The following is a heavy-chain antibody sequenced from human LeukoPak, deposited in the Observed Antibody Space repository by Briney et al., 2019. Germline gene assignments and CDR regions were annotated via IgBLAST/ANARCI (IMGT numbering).Heavy chain of an antibody. CDR2: IKSKTDGGTT. CDR3: ARETGQQWLVPYYGMDV. CDR1: GFTFSNAW. Sequence: GGSLRLSCAASGFTFSNAWMSWVRQAPGKGLEWVGRIKSKTDGGTTDYAAPVKGRFTISRDDSKNTLYLQMNSLRAEDTAVYYCARETGQQWLVPYYGMDVWGQGTTVTVSS. J-gene: IGHJ6*02. V-gene: IGHV3-15*05. D-gene: IGHD6-19*01.